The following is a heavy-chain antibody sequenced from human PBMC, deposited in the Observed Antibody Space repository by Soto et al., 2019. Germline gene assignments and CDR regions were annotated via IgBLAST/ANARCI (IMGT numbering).Heavy chain of an antibody. Sequence: KPSETLSLTCSVSGYSISSGYYWGWIRQPPGKSLQWIANIYLSGSTYYSPSLRSRVTISLDTSRNQFSLTVRSVTASDTATYYCARVAPSGDIDVWGQGTSVTVSS. CDR1: GYSISSGYY. CDR3: ARVAPSGDIDV. V-gene: IGHV4-38-2*02. J-gene: IGHJ6*02. CDR2: IYLSGST. D-gene: IGHD5-12*01.